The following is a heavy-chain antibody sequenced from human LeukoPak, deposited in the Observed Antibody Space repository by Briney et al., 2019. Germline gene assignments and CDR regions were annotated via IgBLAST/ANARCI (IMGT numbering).Heavy chain of an antibody. Sequence: PGGSLRLSCAASGFTFDDYAMHWVRQAPGKGLEWVSGISWNSGNIGYADSVKGRFTISRDNAKNSLYLQMNSLRAEDTALYYCAKDIFGSAAAGTPNAFDIWGQGTMVTVSS. CDR3: AKDIFGSAAAGTPNAFDI. CDR2: ISWNSGNI. CDR1: GFTFDDYA. J-gene: IGHJ3*02. D-gene: IGHD6-13*01. V-gene: IGHV3-9*01.